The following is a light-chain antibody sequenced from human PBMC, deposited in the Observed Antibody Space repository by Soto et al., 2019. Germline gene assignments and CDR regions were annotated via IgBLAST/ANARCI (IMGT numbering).Light chain of an antibody. CDR1: SVSVSTSYY. CDR2: STN. Sequence: QTVVTQEPSFSVSPGGTVTLTCGVSSVSVSTSYYPSWYQQTPGQAPRTLIYSTNSRSSGVPDRFSGSILGNKAALTITGAQADDESDYYCVLFMGNGISVFGGGTKLTVL. J-gene: IGLJ2*01. V-gene: IGLV8-61*01. CDR3: VLFMGNGISV.